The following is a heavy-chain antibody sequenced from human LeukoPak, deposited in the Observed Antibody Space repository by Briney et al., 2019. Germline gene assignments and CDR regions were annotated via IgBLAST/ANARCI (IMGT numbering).Heavy chain of an antibody. CDR3: ATTSGSYSHFHH. V-gene: IGHV4-38-2*01. CDR2: IYHSGST. Sequence: PSETLSFTCAVSGFSIGSGYYWGWIRQPPGKGLEWIGNIYHSGSTYYNPSLMSRVTISIDTSNNQFSLKLSSVTAADTAVYYCATTSGSYSHFHHWGQGTVVTVSS. CDR1: GFSIGSGYY. D-gene: IGHD1-26*01. J-gene: IGHJ1*01.